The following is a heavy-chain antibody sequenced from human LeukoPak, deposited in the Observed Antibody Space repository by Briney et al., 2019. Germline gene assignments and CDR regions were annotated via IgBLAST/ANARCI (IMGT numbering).Heavy chain of an antibody. D-gene: IGHD3-3*01. V-gene: IGHV3-7*01. CDR3: ARDPPEYDFWSGYYPY. CDR1: GFTFSIYW. CDR2: IKQDGSEK. J-gene: IGHJ4*02. Sequence: GGSLRLSCAASGFTFSIYWMSWVRQAPGKGLEWVANIKQDGSEKYYVDSVKGRFTISRDNAKNSLYLQMNSLRAEDTAVYYCARDPPEYDFWSGYYPYWGQGTLVTVSS.